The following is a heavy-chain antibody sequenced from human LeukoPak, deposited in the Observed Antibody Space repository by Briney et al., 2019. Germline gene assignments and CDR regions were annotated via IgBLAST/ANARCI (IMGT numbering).Heavy chain of an antibody. CDR2: IYYSGST. Sequence: SQTLSLTCTVSGGSISSGGYYWSWIRQHPGKGLEWIGYIYYSGSTYYNPSLKSRVTISVDTSKNQFSLKLSSVTAADTAVYYCARDRAGGATRDYYHGMDVWGQGTTVTVSS. J-gene: IGHJ6*02. CDR3: ARDRAGGATRDYYHGMDV. D-gene: IGHD2-21*01. V-gene: IGHV4-31*03. CDR1: GGSISSGGYY.